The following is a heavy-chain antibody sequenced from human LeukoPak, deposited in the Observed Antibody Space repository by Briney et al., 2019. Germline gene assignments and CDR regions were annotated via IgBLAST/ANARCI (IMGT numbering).Heavy chain of an antibody. CDR2: ISYDGSNK. J-gene: IGHJ4*02. Sequence: GGSLRLSCAASGFTFSSYGMHWVRQAPGKGLEWVAVISYDGSNKYYADSVKGRFTISRDNSKNTLYLQMNSLRAEDTAVYYCAKGGRRILYYDYWGQGTLVTVSS. CDR3: AKGGRRILYYDY. CDR1: GFTFSSYG. V-gene: IGHV3-30*18. D-gene: IGHD2-8*01.